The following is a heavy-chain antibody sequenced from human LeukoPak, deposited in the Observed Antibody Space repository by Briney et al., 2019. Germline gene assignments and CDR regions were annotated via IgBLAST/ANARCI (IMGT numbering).Heavy chain of an antibody. CDR1: GGSISSYY. CDR2: IYYSGST. J-gene: IGHJ5*02. V-gene: IGHV4-59*01. D-gene: IGHD6-19*01. CDR3: ARSGSGWFNWFDP. Sequence: PSETLSLTCTVSGGSISSYYWSWIRQPPGKGLEWIGYIYYSGSTNYNPSLKSRVTISVDTSKNQFSLKLSSVTAADTAVYYCARSGSGWFNWFDPWGQGTLVTVSS.